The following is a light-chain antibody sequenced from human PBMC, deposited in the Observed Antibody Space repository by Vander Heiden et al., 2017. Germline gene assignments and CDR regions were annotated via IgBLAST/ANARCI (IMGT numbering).Light chain of an antibody. CDR3: QVCDSATDHHV. J-gene: IGLJ1*01. CDR2: DDS. CDR1: NIGTKR. V-gene: IGLV3-21*02. Sequence: YVLTHPPTVSVAPGQPATITCGGHNIGTKRVHWYQQMPGQAPVLVVYDDSDRPSGIPERFSGSNSGSAATLTISGVEAGDEADYFCQVCDSATDHHVFATGTKVTVL.